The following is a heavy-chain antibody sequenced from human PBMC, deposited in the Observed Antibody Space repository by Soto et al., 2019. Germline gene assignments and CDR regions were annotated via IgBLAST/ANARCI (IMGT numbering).Heavy chain of an antibody. CDR3: ANSTSTGSSFVYFDS. CDR1: GFTFSSHA. J-gene: IGHJ4*02. Sequence: EVQLLESGGGLVQPGGSLRLSCAASGFTFSSHAMSWVRQAPGKGLEWVSSISGSGGNTYYADSVRGRFTISRDKSKNTLNLQMNSLRAEDKAVYYCANSTSTGSSFVYFDSWGQGTLVTVSS. CDR2: ISGSGGNT. D-gene: IGHD6-6*01. V-gene: IGHV3-23*01.